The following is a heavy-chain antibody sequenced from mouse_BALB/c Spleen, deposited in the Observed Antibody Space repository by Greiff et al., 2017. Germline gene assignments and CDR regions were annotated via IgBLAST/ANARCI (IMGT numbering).Heavy chain of an antibody. Sequence: QVQLQQSGAELVRPGVSVKISCKGSGYTFTDYAMHWVKQSHAKSLEWIGVISTYYGDASYNQKFKGKATMTVDKSSSTAYMELARLTSEDSAIYYGARTYYRYDYYAMDYWGQGTSVTVSS. CDR3: ARTYYRYDYYAMDY. J-gene: IGHJ4*01. D-gene: IGHD2-14*01. CDR1: GYTFTDYA. CDR2: ISTYYGDA. V-gene: IGHV1S137*01.